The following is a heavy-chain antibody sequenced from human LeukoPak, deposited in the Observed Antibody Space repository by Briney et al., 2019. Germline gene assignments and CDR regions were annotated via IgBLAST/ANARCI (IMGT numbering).Heavy chain of an antibody. J-gene: IGHJ4*02. CDR2: ISSSSSTT. CDR3: AKEVSWRVAGTMGLDY. CDR1: GFTFSSYS. Sequence: GGSLRLSCAASGFTFSSYSMNWVRRAPGEGLEWVSYISSSSSTTYYADSVKGRFTISRDNSKNTLYLQMNSLRAEDTAVYYCAKEVSWRVAGTMGLDYWGQGTLVTVSS. D-gene: IGHD6-19*01. V-gene: IGHV3-48*01.